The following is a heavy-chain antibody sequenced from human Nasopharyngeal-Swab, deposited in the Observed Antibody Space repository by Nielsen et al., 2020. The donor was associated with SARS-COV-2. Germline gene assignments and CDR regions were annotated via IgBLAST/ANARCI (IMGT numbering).Heavy chain of an antibody. CDR3: ATLRGATSSDFDY. D-gene: IGHD6-6*01. Sequence: WVRQAPGQGLEWMGWINTNTGHSTYARGFTGRFVFSLDSSARSTYLEISSPRPDDTAVYYCATLRGATSSDFDYWGQGTLVTVSS. V-gene: IGHV7-4-1*02. CDR2: INTNTGHS. J-gene: IGHJ4*02.